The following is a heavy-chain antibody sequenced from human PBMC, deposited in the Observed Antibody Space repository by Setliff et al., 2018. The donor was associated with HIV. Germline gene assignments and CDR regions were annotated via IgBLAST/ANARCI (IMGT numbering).Heavy chain of an antibody. CDR2: IIPVVDAP. CDR3: ATRPPGVHGFSI. Sequence: SVKVSCKASGGSFNILGSTWVRQAPGQGLEWVGGIIPVVDAPIYAQRFQGRVVITADKSTGTAYMQLSSLKFEDTAVYYCATRPPGVHGFSIWGQGTMVTVSS. CDR1: GGSFNILG. D-gene: IGHD3-10*01. J-gene: IGHJ3*02. V-gene: IGHV1-69*06.